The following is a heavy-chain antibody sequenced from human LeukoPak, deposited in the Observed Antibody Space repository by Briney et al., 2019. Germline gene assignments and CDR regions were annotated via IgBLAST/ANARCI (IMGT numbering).Heavy chain of an antibody. CDR1: GYTFTSYD. D-gene: IGHD3-16*02. CDR3: ARTYDYVWGSYLTAFDY. J-gene: IGHJ4*02. CDR2: MNPNSENT. V-gene: IGHV1-8*03. Sequence: ASVKVSCKASGYTFTSYDINWVRQATGQGLEWMGWMNPNSENTGYAQKFQGRVTFTRNTSIRTAYMERSSLRSEDTAVYYCARTYDYVWGSYLTAFDYWGQGTLVTVSS.